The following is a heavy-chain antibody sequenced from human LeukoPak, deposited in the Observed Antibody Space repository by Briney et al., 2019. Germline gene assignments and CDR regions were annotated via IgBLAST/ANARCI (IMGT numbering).Heavy chain of an antibody. CDR1: GGSFSGYY. Sequence: SETLSLTCAVYGGSFSGYYWSWIRQPPGKGLEWIGRIQSSGSTKYNPSLKSRVTMSVDTSKNQLFLRLTSVTAADTALYYCARGSQNYYNPFDNWGQGTLVTVSS. D-gene: IGHD3-10*01. J-gene: IGHJ4*02. V-gene: IGHV4-59*10. CDR2: IQSSGST. CDR3: ARGSQNYYNPFDN.